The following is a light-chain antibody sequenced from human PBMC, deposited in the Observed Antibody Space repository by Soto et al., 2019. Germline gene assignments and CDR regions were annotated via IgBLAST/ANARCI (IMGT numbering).Light chain of an antibody. CDR2: DAS. Sequence: EIVLTQSPATLSLSPGERAALSCRASQSVSSHLAWYPQKPGQAPRLLIYDASNRATGIPARFSGSGSGTDFTLIISSLEPEDLAVYYCQQRSNWPLTFGGGTKVEIK. V-gene: IGKV3-11*01. CDR1: QSVSSH. J-gene: IGKJ4*01. CDR3: QQRSNWPLT.